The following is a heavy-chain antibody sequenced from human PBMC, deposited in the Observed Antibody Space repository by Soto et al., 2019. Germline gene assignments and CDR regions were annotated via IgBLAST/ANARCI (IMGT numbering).Heavy chain of an antibody. V-gene: IGHV3-30*03. D-gene: IGHD3-10*01. CDR3: ALGGGAFDI. Sequence: GGSLRLSCAASGFTFSSCGMHRVRQAPGKGLEWVAVISYDGSNKYYADSVKGRFTISRDNSKNTLYLQMNSLRAEDTAVYYCALGGGAFDIWGQGTMVTVSS. CDR2: ISYDGSNK. CDR1: GFTFSSCG. J-gene: IGHJ3*02.